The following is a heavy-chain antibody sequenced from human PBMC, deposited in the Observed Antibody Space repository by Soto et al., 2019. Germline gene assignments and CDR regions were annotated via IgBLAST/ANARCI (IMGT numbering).Heavy chain of an antibody. CDR3: VSDRGYVHVSGPYS. V-gene: IGHV3-30*03. Sequence: QAQLVESGAGVVQPGRSLRLSWAASGFAFSSYGMQWLRQAPGTVLEWVAVISYDGSLQHYADSVKGRFTISRDNSKNMVVLQISSLRAEDTAVYYCVSDRGYVHVSGPYSWGQGTLVSVSS. J-gene: IGHJ4*02. D-gene: IGHD3-10*01. CDR2: ISYDGSLQ. CDR1: GFAFSSYG.